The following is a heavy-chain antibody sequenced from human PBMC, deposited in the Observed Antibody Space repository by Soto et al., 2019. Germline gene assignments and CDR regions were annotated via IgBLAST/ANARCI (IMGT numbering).Heavy chain of an antibody. CDR3: ARDVVGSDYFDS. CDR2: INPKTGGT. CDR1: GYTFTDYY. J-gene: IGHJ4*02. V-gene: IGHV1-2*02. Sequence: ASVKVSCKASGYTFTDYYMHWVRQAPGQGLEWMGWINPKTGGTNYVQKFQGRGTMTRDTSITTAYMELSRLRSDDTAVYYCARDVVGSDYFDSWGQGTLVTVSS. D-gene: IGHD1-26*01.